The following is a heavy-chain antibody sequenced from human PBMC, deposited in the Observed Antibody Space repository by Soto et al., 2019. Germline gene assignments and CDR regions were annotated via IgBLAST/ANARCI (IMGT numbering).Heavy chain of an antibody. Sequence: PGGSLRLSCAASGFTFSSYGMHWVRQAPGKGLEWVAVISYDGSNKYYADSVKGRFTISRDNSKNTLYLQMNSLRAEDTAVYYCAKTGSRIFYGYHSYYYYGMDVWGQGTTVTVSS. V-gene: IGHV3-30*18. J-gene: IGHJ6*02. CDR1: GFTFSSYG. CDR3: AKTGSRIFYGYHSYYYYGMDV. CDR2: ISYDGSNK. D-gene: IGHD5-18*01.